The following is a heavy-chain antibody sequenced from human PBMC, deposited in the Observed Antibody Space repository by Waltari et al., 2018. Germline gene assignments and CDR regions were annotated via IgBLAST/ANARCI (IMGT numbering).Heavy chain of an antibody. CDR1: GFLFRNYA. CDR2: ISSSGDTT. J-gene: IGHJ4*02. D-gene: IGHD2-2*01. CDR3: AKDDLLFPAPYFDY. Sequence: EVQLLESGGGLVQPGGSLRLSCAASGFLFRNYALSWVRQPPGKGMECVSTISSSGDTTYYADSVKGRFTLSRDNSKKTLNLQMNSLRAEDTAVYYCAKDDLLFPAPYFDYWGQGTLVTVSS. V-gene: IGHV3-23*01.